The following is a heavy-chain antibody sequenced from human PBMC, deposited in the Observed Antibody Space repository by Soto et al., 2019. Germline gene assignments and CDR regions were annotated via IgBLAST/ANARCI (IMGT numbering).Heavy chain of an antibody. V-gene: IGHV3-33*01. Sequence: QVQLVESGGGVVQPGRSLRLSCAASGFSVNTHVIHWIRQAPGKGLEWVAVLWYDGSREYYADSVKGRFTISRDNSKNMMYLQMDNLRVEVTAVYYCARVPRFDTWYFDYWGQGTLANVSS. D-gene: IGHD2-2*02. CDR1: GFSVNTHV. J-gene: IGHJ4*02. CDR3: ARVPRFDTWYFDY. CDR2: LWYDGSRE.